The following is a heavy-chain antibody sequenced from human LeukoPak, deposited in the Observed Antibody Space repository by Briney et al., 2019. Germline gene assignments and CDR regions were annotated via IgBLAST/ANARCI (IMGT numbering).Heavy chain of an antibody. CDR3: AHRDQPYCSSTSCEPNWFDP. Sequence: SGPALVKPTQTLTLTCTFSGFSLTTDGVCVNWVRQPPGKALEWLARIDWEDDKYYNSSLKTRLTISRDTSKNQVVLTMTNMDPVDTATYYCAHRDQPYCSSTSCEPNWFDPWGQGTLVTVSS. V-gene: IGHV2-70*12. D-gene: IGHD2-2*01. CDR1: GFSLTTDGVC. J-gene: IGHJ5*02. CDR2: IDWEDDK.